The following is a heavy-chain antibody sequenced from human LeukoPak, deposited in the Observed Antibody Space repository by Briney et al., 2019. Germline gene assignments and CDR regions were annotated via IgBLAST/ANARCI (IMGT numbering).Heavy chain of an antibody. J-gene: IGHJ4*02. CDR3: AREDDYGDTGGFDY. Sequence: GGSLRLSCAASGFTFSSYAMHWVRQAPGKGLEWVAVISYDGSNKYYADSVKGRFTISRDNSKNTLYLQMNSLRAEDTAVYYCAREDDYGDTGGFDYWGQGTLVTVSS. V-gene: IGHV3-30-3*01. CDR1: GFTFSSYA. CDR2: ISYDGSNK. D-gene: IGHD4-17*01.